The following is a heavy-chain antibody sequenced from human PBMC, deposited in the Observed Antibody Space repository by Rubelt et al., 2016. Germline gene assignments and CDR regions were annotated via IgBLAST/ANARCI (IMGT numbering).Heavy chain of an antibody. V-gene: IGHV3-66*01. J-gene: IGHJ4*02. CDR2: LYSGGAA. Sequence: EVQLVVSGGGLVQPGGSLRLSCAASGFTVSNSYIHWVRQAPGKGLEWVSVLYSGGAAYYAGSVKGRFTISRDSSKNTRFLQVDSRRAEDTAVYYCAKGLTVTSLIDNWGQGTLVSVSS. CDR3: AKGLTVTSLIDN. CDR1: GFTVSNSY. D-gene: IGHD4-23*01.